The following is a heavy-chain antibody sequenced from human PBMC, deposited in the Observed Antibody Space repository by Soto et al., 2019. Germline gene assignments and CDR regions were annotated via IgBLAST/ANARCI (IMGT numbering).Heavy chain of an antibody. CDR3: ARPSGSYLYYFDY. Sequence: ASETLSLTCAVSGGSISSGGYSWSWIRQPPGKGLEWIGYIYHSGSTYYNPSLKSRVTMSVDTSKNQFSLKLSSVTAADTAVYYCARPSGSYLYYFDYWGQGTLVTVSS. V-gene: IGHV4-30-2*03. D-gene: IGHD1-26*01. J-gene: IGHJ4*02. CDR2: IYHSGST. CDR1: GGSISSGGYS.